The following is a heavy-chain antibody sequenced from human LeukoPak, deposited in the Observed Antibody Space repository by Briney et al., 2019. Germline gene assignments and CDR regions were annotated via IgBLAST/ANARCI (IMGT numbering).Heavy chain of an antibody. J-gene: IGHJ4*02. D-gene: IGHD2-2*01. CDR3: ARHQDIVVVPAAIDY. V-gene: IGHV4-34*01. CDR1: GGSFSGYY. Sequence: SETLSLTCAVYGGSFSGYYWSWIRQPPGKGLEWIGEINHSGSTNYNPSLKSRVTISVDTSKNQFSLKLSSVTAADTAVYHCARHQDIVVVPAAIDYWGQGTLVTVSS. CDR2: INHSGST.